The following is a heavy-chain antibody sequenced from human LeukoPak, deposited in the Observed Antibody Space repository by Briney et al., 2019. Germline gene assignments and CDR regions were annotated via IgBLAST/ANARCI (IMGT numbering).Heavy chain of an antibody. J-gene: IGHJ4*02. CDR1: GFTFSSYS. CDR3: ARESFGVAPLDY. D-gene: IGHD3-3*01. V-gene: IGHV3-21*01. Sequence: PGGSLRLSCAASGFTFSSYSMNWVRQAPGKGLEWVSSISSSSSYIYYADSVKGRFTIPRDNAKDSLYLQMNSLRAEDTAVYYCARESFGVAPLDYWGQGTLVTVSS. CDR2: ISSSSSYI.